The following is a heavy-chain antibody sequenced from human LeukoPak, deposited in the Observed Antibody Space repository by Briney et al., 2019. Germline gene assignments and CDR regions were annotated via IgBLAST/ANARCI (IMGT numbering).Heavy chain of an antibody. CDR1: GGSISSYY. D-gene: IGHD3-3*01. CDR3: ARGGSYYDFWSGYYDYYYYMDV. J-gene: IGHJ6*03. CDR2: IYDSGST. Sequence: SETLSLTCSASGGSISSYYWSWIRQPPGKGLEWIGYIYDSGSTSYNPSLQSRVTISIDTSKNQFSLRLTSVTAADTAVYYCARGGSYYDFWSGYYDYYYYMDVWGKGTTVTVSS. V-gene: IGHV4-59*01.